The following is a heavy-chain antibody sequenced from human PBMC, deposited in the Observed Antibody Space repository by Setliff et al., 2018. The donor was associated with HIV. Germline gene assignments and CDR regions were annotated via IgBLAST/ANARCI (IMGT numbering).Heavy chain of an antibody. Sequence: ASVKVSCKAYGYAFTSYYMHWVRQAPGPGLEWMGMINPSGGRTSYAQKFQGRVTMARETSTSTVYMELSSLRSEDTAVYYCARIPGSSWYNGFDIWGQGTMVTV. CDR1: GYAFTSYY. D-gene: IGHD6-13*01. V-gene: IGHV1-46*01. CDR2: INPSGGRT. CDR3: ARIPGSSWYNGFDI. J-gene: IGHJ3*02.